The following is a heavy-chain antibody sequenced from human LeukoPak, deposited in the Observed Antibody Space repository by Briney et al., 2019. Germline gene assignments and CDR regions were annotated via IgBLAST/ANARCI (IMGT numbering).Heavy chain of an antibody. Sequence: TSETLSLTCTVSGGSISGSSYYWGWIRQPPGKGLEWIGYIYYSGSTNYNPSLKSRVTMSVDTSKNQFSLKLSSVTAADTAVYYCARSVLFDPWGQGTLVTVSS. V-gene: IGHV4-61*05. CDR3: ARSVLFDP. J-gene: IGHJ5*02. CDR2: IYYSGST. CDR1: GGSISGSSYY.